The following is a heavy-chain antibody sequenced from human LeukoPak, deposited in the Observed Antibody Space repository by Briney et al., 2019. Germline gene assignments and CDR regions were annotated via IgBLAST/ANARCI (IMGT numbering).Heavy chain of an antibody. CDR2: GDYSGGT. Sequence: SETLSLTCTVSGDSFSSVTDYWAWIRQPPGKGLEWIASGDYSGGTYYNPSLESRVAISADMSKNQFSLKLTSVTGADTAVYYCAGAGRHGYSSGWLYYYYYYMDVWGKGTTVTVSS. V-gene: IGHV4-39*07. J-gene: IGHJ6*03. D-gene: IGHD6-19*01. CDR1: GDSFSSVTDY. CDR3: AGAGRHGYSSGWLYYYYYYMDV.